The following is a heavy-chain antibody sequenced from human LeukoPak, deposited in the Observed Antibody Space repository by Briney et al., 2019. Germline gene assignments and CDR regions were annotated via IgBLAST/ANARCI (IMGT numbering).Heavy chain of an antibody. CDR1: GFTFSSYG. D-gene: IGHD3-10*01. CDR2: ISYDGSNK. V-gene: IGHV3-30*18. Sequence: PGRSLRLSCAASGFTFSSYGMHWVRQAPGKGLEWVAVISYDGSNKYYADSVKGRFTISRDNSRNTLYLQMNSLRAEDTAVYYCAKDPRITMVRGVQWLVPTYFDYWGQGTLVTVSS. CDR3: AKDPRITMVRGVQWLVPTYFDY. J-gene: IGHJ4*02.